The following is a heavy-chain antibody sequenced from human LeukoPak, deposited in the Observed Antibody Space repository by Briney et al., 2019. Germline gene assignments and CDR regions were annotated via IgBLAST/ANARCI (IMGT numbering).Heavy chain of an antibody. J-gene: IGHJ6*03. CDR3: ARTRSVRDYYYYYMDV. CDR1: GGTFSSYA. Sequence: SVKVSCKASGGTFSSYAISWVRQAPGQWLEWMGGIIPIFGTANYAQKFQGRVTITADESTSTAYMELSSLRSEDTAVYYCARTRSVRDYYYYYMDVWGKGTTVTVSS. V-gene: IGHV1-69*13. CDR2: IIPIFGTA. D-gene: IGHD3-22*01.